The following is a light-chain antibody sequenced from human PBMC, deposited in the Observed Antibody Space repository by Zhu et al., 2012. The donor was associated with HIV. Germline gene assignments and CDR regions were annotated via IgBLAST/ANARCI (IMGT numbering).Light chain of an antibody. J-gene: IGKJ2*01. CDR1: QSISSS. V-gene: IGKV1-39*01. CDR2: TAS. CDR3: QHSYSAPYT. Sequence: DIQMTQSPSFLSASVGDRVTVTCRASQSISSSLNWYQQKPGKAPNLLIYTASSLQSGVPSRFSGSGSGIDFTLTISSVQPEDFATYYCQHSYSAPYTFGQGTKLEI.